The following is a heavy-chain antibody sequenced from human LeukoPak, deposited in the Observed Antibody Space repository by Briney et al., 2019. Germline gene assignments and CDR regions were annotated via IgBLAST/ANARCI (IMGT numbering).Heavy chain of an antibody. V-gene: IGHV3-15*04. J-gene: IGHJ6*02. CDR2: TVSEIDGGTT. D-gene: IGHD1-7*01. CDR3: TTDEDWNYARKDV. CDR1: GFTFNYTW. Sequence: GGSLRLSCAASGFTFNYTWMSWVRQVPGKGLEWVGQTVSEIDGGTTDYATPVKGRFTISRDDSKSTLYLQMNSLKIEDTAVYYCTTDEDWNYARKDVWGQGATVIVSS.